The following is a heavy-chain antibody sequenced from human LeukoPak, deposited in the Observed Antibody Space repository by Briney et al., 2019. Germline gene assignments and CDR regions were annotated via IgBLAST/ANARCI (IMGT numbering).Heavy chain of an antibody. V-gene: IGHV4-34*01. Sequence: SETLSLTCAVYGGSFSGYYWSWIRQPPGKGLEWIGEINHSGSTNYNPSLKSRVTISVDTSKNQFSLKLSSVTAADTAVYYCARRKRRNYYDSSGHAFGYWGQGTLVTVSS. CDR3: ARRKRRNYYDSSGHAFGY. CDR2: INHSGST. J-gene: IGHJ4*02. D-gene: IGHD3-22*01. CDR1: GGSFSGYY.